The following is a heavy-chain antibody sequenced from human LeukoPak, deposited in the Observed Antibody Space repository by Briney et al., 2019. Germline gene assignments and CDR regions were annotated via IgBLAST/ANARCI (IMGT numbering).Heavy chain of an antibody. CDR2: ISSSSSYI. D-gene: IGHD3-22*01. CDR1: GFTFSSYS. J-gene: IGHJ4*02. Sequence: GGSLRLSCAASGFTFSSYSMNWVRQAPGKGLEWVSSISSSSSYIYYADSVKGRFTISRDNSKNTLYLQMNSMRAEDTAVYYCAKSSSSSGYLYYFDYWGLGTLVTVSS. CDR3: AKSSSSSGYLYYFDY. V-gene: IGHV3-21*04.